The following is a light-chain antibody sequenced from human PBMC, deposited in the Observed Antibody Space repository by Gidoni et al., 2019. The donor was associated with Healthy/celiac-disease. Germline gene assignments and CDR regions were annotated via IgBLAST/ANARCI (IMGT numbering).Light chain of an antibody. CDR3: QSYDSSLSALYV. V-gene: IGLV1-40*01. CDR2: GNS. J-gene: IGLJ1*01. Sequence: QSVLTQPPSVSGAPGQRVTISCTGSSSNIGAGYDVHWYHQLPGPAPKLLIYGNSNRPSGVPDRFSGSKSGTSASLAITGLQAEDEADYYCQSYDSSLSALYVFGTGTKVTVL. CDR1: SSNIGAGYD.